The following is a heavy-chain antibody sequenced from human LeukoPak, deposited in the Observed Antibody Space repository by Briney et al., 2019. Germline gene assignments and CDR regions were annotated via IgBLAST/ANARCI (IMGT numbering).Heavy chain of an antibody. CDR3: AKDRDPMTTVSAGLDY. CDR2: ISGSGGST. D-gene: IGHD4-11*01. Sequence: GGSLRLSCAASGFTFSSYAMSWVRQAPGKGLEWVSAISGSGGSTYYADSVKGRFTISRDNSKNTLYLQMNSLRAEDTAVYYCAKDRDPMTTVSAGLDYWGQGTLVTVSS. J-gene: IGHJ4*02. V-gene: IGHV3-23*01. CDR1: GFTFSSYA.